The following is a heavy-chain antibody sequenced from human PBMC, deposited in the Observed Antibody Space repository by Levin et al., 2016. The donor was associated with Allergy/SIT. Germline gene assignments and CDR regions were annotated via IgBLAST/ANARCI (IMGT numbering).Heavy chain of an antibody. D-gene: IGHD4-23*01. CDR1: EFTFSNYW. J-gene: IGHJ4*02. CDR3: VASGNSGY. Sequence: GESLKISCAASEFTFSNYWMSWVRQAPGKGLEWVANIKQDGSEKYYVDSVKGRFTISRDNAQNSLYLQMNSLRAEDTAVYYCVASGNSGYWGQGTLVTVSS. CDR2: IKQDGSEK. V-gene: IGHV3-7*03.